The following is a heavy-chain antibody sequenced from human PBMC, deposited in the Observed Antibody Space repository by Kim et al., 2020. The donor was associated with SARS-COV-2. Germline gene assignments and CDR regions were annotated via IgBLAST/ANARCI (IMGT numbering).Heavy chain of an antibody. CDR3: AREGSSTSL. D-gene: IGHD2-2*01. CDR2: GST. V-gene: IGHV3-53*01. Sequence: GSTYYADSVEGRFTISRDNSKNALYLQMNSLRAEDTAVYYCAREGSSTSLGGQGTLVTVSS. J-gene: IGHJ4*02.